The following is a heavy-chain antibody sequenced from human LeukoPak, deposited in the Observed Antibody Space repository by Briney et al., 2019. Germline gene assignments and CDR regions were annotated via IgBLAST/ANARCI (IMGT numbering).Heavy chain of an antibody. V-gene: IGHV4-39*01. CDR3: ARQDCSSTSCYPDY. Sequence: SETLSLTCTVSGGSISRSSYYWGWIRQPPGKGLEWIGSIYYSGSTYYNPSLKSRVTISVDTSKNQFSLKLSSVTAADTAVYYCARQDCSSTSCYPDYWGQGTLVTVSS. CDR2: IYYSGST. D-gene: IGHD2-2*01. CDR1: GGSISRSSYY. J-gene: IGHJ4*02.